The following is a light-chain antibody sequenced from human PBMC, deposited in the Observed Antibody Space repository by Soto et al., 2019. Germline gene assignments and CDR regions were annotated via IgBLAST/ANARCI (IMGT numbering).Light chain of an antibody. CDR1: SSNIGDNF. Sequence: SVLTQPPSVSAAAGQKVTLSCSGRSSNIGDNFVSWYQKLPGAAPKLLIYDNDKRPSDIPDRFSGSKSGTSATLGITGLQTGDEATYFCGTWDNRLSVYVLGTGTKVTVL. CDR2: DND. V-gene: IGLV1-51*01. J-gene: IGLJ1*01. CDR3: GTWDNRLSVYV.